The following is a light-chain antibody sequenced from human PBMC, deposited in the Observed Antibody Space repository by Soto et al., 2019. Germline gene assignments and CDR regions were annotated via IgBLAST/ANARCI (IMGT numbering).Light chain of an antibody. Sequence: QSLLTQPPSTSGTPGQRVTISCSGSRSNIGSNTVTWYQQLPGTAPKLLIYSNNQRPSGVPDRFSGSKSGTSASLAISGLQSEDEADYYCAAWDDSLNGTYVLGTGTKVTVL. CDR3: AAWDDSLNGTYV. CDR2: SNN. V-gene: IGLV1-44*01. J-gene: IGLJ1*01. CDR1: RSNIGSNT.